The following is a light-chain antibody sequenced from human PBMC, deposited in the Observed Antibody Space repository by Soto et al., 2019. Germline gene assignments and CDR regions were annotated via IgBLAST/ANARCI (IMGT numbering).Light chain of an antibody. V-gene: IGKV3-20*01. Sequence: VLTQSRGTLSLSPGEIATLFCRASQSGSSSYFGWDQQKPGQAPMLLSYGTSSRATVIPDRFSGSGSGTDFTLXIXRLXPXXFAVYYCQQYGRSPVRTFGGGTKVEIK. CDR3: QQYGRSPVRT. CDR1: QSGSSSY. CDR2: GTS. J-gene: IGKJ4*01.